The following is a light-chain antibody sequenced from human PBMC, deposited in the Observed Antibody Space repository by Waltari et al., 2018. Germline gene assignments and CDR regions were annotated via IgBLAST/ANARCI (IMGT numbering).Light chain of an antibody. Sequence: DMQMTQSPSSLSASVGDRVSITCRASQYIDKYLNWYQQNPGKVPKLLIFEASILQGGVPSRFSGSGSGTDSTLTISSLQPEDFGTYYCQQSYITPFTFGPGTKVDVK. CDR1: QYIDKY. CDR2: EAS. V-gene: IGKV1-39*01. CDR3: QQSYITPFT. J-gene: IGKJ3*01.